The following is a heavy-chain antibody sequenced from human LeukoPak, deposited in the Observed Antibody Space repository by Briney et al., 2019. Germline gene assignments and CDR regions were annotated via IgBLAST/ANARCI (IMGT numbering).Heavy chain of an antibody. CDR3: VRAYHPGGWFDP. CDR2: ISSGSSYI. CDR1: GFTFSSYS. Sequence: PGGSLRLSCAASGFTFSSYSMNWVRQAPGKGLEWVSSISSGSSYIYYGDSVKGRFTISRDNAKNSLYLQMNSLTAEDTAVHYCVRAYHPGGWFDPWGQGTLVTVSS. J-gene: IGHJ5*02. V-gene: IGHV3-21*01. D-gene: IGHD2-21*01.